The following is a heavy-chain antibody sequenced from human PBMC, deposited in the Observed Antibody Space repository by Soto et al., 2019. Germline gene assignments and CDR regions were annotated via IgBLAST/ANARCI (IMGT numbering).Heavy chain of an antibody. D-gene: IGHD3-22*01. V-gene: IGHV3-23*01. CDR1: GFTFSNYA. CDR3: ARSAYYYASSGYYDAYYFDY. J-gene: IGHJ4*02. CDR2: ISGSGVRT. Sequence: EVQVLESGGGLVEPGGSLRLSCAASGFTFSNYAMSWVRQAPGKGLEWVSFISGSGVRTFYADSVKGRFTISRDNSKNTLYLQMNSLRAEYTAVYYCARSAYYYASSGYYDAYYFDYWGQVTLVTVSS.